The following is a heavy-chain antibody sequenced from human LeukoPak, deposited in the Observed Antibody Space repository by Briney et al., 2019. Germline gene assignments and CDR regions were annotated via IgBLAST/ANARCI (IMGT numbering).Heavy chain of an antibody. V-gene: IGHV4-34*01. Sequence: SETLSLTCAVYGGSFSGYYWSWIRQPPGKGLEWIGEINHSGSTNYNPSLKSRVTISVDTSKNQSSLKLSSVTAADTAVYYCARARGTVTKGGYFDYWGQGTLVTVSS. CDR2: INHSGST. CDR1: GGSFSGYY. D-gene: IGHD4-17*01. CDR3: ARARGTVTKGGYFDY. J-gene: IGHJ4*02.